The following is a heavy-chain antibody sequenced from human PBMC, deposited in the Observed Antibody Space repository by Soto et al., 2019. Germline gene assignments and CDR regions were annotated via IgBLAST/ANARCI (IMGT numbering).Heavy chain of an antibody. V-gene: IGHV1-69*08. CDR2: IIPLLSTS. Sequence: QVQLEQSGAEVKKPGSSVRVSCKASGGPFSNDIITWVRQAPGQGLEWMGRIIPLLSTSTYAQNFQGRLTMSADRSTGTAYMDLKNLTSADTAVYYCARDSPIGSTFSGYDAIDYWGQGTRITVSS. CDR3: ARDSPIGSTFSGYDAIDY. J-gene: IGHJ4*02. D-gene: IGHD5-12*01. CDR1: GGPFSNDI.